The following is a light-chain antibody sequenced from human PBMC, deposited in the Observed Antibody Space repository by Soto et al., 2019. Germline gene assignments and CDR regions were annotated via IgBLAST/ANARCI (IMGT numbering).Light chain of an antibody. V-gene: IGKV1-39*01. CDR3: QQSYSTPT. Sequence: DIQMTQSPSSLSTSVGDRVTITCRASQSISTFLKWYQQKPGKAPKFLIYAASTLQSGVPSRFSGSGSGTDFPLTISSLQPEDFATYYCQQSYSTPTFGQGTRLDIK. J-gene: IGKJ5*01. CDR2: AAS. CDR1: QSISTF.